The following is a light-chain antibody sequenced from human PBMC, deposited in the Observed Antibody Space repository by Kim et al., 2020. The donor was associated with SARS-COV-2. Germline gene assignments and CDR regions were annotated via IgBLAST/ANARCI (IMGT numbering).Light chain of an antibody. J-gene: IGLJ3*02. CDR3: QVWDSSSDHRV. V-gene: IGLV3-21*04. CDR2: YES. Sequence: GKEASITCGGNIIGSKSVHWYQQKPGQAPVLVIYYESDRASGIPERFSVSNSGKTATLSISRVEGGDEADYYCQVWDSSSDHRVFGGGTQLTVL. CDR1: IIGSKS.